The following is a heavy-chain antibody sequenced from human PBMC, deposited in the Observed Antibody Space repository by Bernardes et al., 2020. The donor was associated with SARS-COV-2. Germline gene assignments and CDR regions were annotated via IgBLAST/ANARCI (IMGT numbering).Heavy chain of an antibody. D-gene: IGHD3-22*01. J-gene: IGHJ3*02. CDR1: GGSISSGGYY. CDR2: IYHSGTT. Sequence: SETLSLTCTVYGGSISSGGYYWSWIRQHPGKGLEWIGYIYHSGTTYYNPSLKSRLTLSVDTSKDQFSLRLSSVTAAATAVYYCARAADYFDSSGRGDAFDIWGQETMVTVSS. CDR3: ARAADYFDSSGRGDAFDI. V-gene: IGHV4-31*03.